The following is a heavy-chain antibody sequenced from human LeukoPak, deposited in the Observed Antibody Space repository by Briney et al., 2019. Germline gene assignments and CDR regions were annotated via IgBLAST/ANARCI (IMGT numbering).Heavy chain of an antibody. J-gene: IGHJ6*03. D-gene: IGHD1-14*01. CDR3: ERDLSEDGYYYYYYMDV. CDR2: IYYSGIT. CDR1: GGSISSYY. Sequence: SETLSLTCTVSGGSISSYYWNWIRQPPGKGLEWIGYIYYSGITNYNPSLKSRVTISVDTSKSQFSLKLSSVTAADTAVYYCERDLSEDGYYYYYYMDVWGKGTTVTVSS. V-gene: IGHV4-59*01.